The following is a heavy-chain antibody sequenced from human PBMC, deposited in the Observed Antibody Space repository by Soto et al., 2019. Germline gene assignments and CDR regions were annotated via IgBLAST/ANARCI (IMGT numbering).Heavy chain of an antibody. D-gene: IGHD6-6*01. CDR1: GDTFRRDV. CDR2: ITPMSGTT. V-gene: IGHV1-69*13. CDR3: ARGVSMAGRPGFFHH. Sequence: VKVSCKVPGDTFRRDVISWVRQAPGQGLEWLGGITPMSGTTDYEQKFQGRATISADKSTGTAYFELSSLTFDDTGVYYCARGVSMAGRPGFFHHWGQGSLVTVSS. J-gene: IGHJ1*01.